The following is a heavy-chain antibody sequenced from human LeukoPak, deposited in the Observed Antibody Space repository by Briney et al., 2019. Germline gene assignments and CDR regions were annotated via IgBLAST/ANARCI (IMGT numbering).Heavy chain of an antibody. D-gene: IGHD3-10*01. V-gene: IGHV4-59*12. CDR2: IYYRGST. CDR1: GGSINSNY. J-gene: IGHJ4*02. Sequence: SETLSLTCTVSGGSINSNYWSWIRQSPGKGLEWFGYIYYRGSTDYNPSLKSRVTISVDTSKNQFSLKLSSVTAADTAVYYCARDNSMGLVRGVPYFDYWGQGTLSPSPQ. CDR3: ARDNSMGLVRGVPYFDY.